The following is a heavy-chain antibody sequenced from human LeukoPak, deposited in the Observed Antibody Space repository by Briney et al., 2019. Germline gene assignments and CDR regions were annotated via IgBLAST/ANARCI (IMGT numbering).Heavy chain of an antibody. CDR3: AKAPVTTCSGAYCYPFDY. J-gene: IGHJ4*02. CDR2: ISVSGNT. CDR1: GFTFDDYA. V-gene: IGHV3-23*01. Sequence: QSGGSLRLSCAASGFTFDDYAMSWVRQAPGKGLEWVSAISVSGNTYHADSVKGRFTISRDSSKNTLYLQMNRLRAEDAAVYYCAKAPVTTCSGAYCYPFDYWGQGTLVTVSS. D-gene: IGHD2-21*01.